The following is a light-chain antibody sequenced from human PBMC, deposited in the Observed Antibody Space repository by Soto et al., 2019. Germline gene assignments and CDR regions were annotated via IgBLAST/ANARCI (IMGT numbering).Light chain of an antibody. V-gene: IGKV1-39*01. CDR1: HSIGDY. CDR3: HQRKSWPRT. J-gene: IGKJ1*01. Sequence: IHMTHSPSSLSASLGDIVAIIFRASHSIGDYLNWYQQKPGKPPNLLIHAASSLQNGVTSRFSGSRSGTDFTLNISSLEPEDFAVYYCHQRKSWPRTFGQGTKVDIK. CDR2: AAS.